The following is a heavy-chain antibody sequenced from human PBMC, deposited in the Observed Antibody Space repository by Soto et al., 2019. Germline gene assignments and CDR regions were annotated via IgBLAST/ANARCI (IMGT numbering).Heavy chain of an antibody. J-gene: IGHJ4*02. Sequence: GGSLRLSCAASGFTFSSYAMSWVHQAPGKGLEWVSAISGSGGSTYYADSVKGRFTISRDNSKNTLYLQMNSLRAEDTAVYYCAKDPSYYDSSGYPDDYWGQGTLVTVSS. CDR3: AKDPSYYDSSGYPDDY. CDR1: GFTFSSYA. D-gene: IGHD3-22*01. V-gene: IGHV3-23*01. CDR2: ISGSGGST.